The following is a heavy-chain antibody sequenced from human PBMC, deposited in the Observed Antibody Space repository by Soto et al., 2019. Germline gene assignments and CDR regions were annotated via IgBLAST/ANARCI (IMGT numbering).Heavy chain of an antibody. D-gene: IGHD2-21*02. CDR2: IYWDDDK. CDR3: VNASGDLGEH. J-gene: IGHJ4*02. Sequence: QITLKESGPTLLKPTQTLTLTCTFSGFSLTTNQVGVGWARQPPGKALEWLAFIYWDDDKRYRTSLESRVTITKYTSKTQVYLIMTNTDPMDTGTYYCVNASGDLGEHWGQGLLVTVSS. CDR1: GFSLTTNQVG. V-gene: IGHV2-5*04.